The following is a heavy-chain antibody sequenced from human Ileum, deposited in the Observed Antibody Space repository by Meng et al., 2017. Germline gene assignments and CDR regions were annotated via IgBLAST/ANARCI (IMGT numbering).Heavy chain of an antibody. D-gene: IGHD6-13*01. Sequence: HPEESGPGLVKPSGPLSPPCVGSGGSISSSNWWSWVRQPPGKGKEWIGEIYHSGSTNYNPSLKSRVTISVDKSKTQFSLKLSSVTAADTDVYYCASLGPRTAAGRVYYFDYWGQGTLVTVSS. V-gene: IGHV4-4*02. CDR2: IYHSGST. CDR1: GGSISSSNW. J-gene: IGHJ4*02. CDR3: ASLGPRTAAGRVYYFDY.